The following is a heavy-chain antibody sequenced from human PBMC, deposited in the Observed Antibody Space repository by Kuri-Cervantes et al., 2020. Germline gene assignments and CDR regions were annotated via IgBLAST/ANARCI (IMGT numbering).Heavy chain of an antibody. V-gene: IGHV4-34*01. D-gene: IGHD3-10*01. CDR3: ARDTSSGSLGYYYYGMDV. J-gene: IGHJ6*02. CDR2: INHSGST. CDR1: GGSFSGYY. Sequence: GSLRLSCAVYGGSFSGYYWSWIRQPPGKGLEWIEEINHSGSTNYNPSLKSRVTISVDTSKNQFSLKLSSVTAADTAVYYCARDTSSGSLGYYYYGMDVWGQGTTVTVSS.